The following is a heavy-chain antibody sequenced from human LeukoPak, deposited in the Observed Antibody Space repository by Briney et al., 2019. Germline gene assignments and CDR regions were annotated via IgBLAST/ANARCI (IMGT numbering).Heavy chain of an antibody. CDR3: ATLLRAGPTTGLNF. CDR2: IDPEDGET. V-gene: IGHV1-69-2*01. CDR1: GYTFTYPY. J-gene: IGHJ4*02. Sequence: ASVKISCKVSGYTFTYPYMHRLLQAPGKGLEWMGLIDPEDGETEYAERFQGRVTVSADTSTDTAYLELRNLTSEDTAVFFCATLLRAGPTTGLNFWGQGTLVTVSA. D-gene: IGHD1-14*01.